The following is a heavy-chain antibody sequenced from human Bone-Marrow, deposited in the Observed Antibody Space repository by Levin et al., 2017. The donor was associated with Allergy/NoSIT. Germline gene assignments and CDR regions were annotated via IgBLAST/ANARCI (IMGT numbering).Heavy chain of an antibody. J-gene: IGHJ5*02. V-gene: IGHV1-2*02. D-gene: IGHD6-6*01. CDR1: GYTFIGYY. CDR3: AGGVGRTGLQARFHCWCDA. CDR2: INPDNGGT. Sequence: ASVKVSCKASGYTFIGYYMHWVRQAPGQGLEWMGWINPDNGGTHSAEKFQGRVTMTRDTSINAVFLALNSLTSDDTAVYFCAGGVGRTGLQARFHCWCDAWGQGALVTVSS.